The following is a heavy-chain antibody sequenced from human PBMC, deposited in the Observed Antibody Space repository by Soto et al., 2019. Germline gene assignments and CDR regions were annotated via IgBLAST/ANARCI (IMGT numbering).Heavy chain of an antibody. CDR2: ISSNSNYI. CDR1: GFTFSSYS. Sequence: GGSLRLSCAASGFTFSSYSMNWVRQAPGKGLEWVSSISSNSNYIYNADSVKGRFTISRDNARNSLFLQMHSLRAEDTAVYYCARDFYNGMDVWGQGTTVTVS. V-gene: IGHV3-21*01. J-gene: IGHJ6*02. CDR3: ARDFYNGMDV.